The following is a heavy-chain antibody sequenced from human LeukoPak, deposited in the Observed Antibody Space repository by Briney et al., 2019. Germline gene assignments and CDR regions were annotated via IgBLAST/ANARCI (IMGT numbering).Heavy chain of an antibody. D-gene: IGHD6-19*01. Sequence: GGPLSLSCAASGFTFRSYAMSWVRKAPGKGLEWVSAISGSGGSTYYAGSVKGRFTISRDNSKNTLYLQMNSLRAEDTAVYYCAKDRGHSSGWYVYWGQGTLVTVSS. CDR1: GFTFRSYA. CDR2: ISGSGGST. V-gene: IGHV3-23*01. J-gene: IGHJ4*02. CDR3: AKDRGHSSGWYVY.